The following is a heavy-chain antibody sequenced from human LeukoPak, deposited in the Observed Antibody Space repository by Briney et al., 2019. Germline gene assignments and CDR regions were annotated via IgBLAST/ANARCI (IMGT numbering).Heavy chain of an antibody. Sequence: PSETLSLTCAVSGGSISSGGYSWSWIRQPPGKGLEWIGYIYHSGSTYYNPSLKSRVTISVDTSKNQFSLKLSSVTAADTAVYYCARSWVHYDFWSGYLVWGQGTLVTVSS. V-gene: IGHV4-30-2*01. CDR2: IYHSGST. CDR3: ARSWVHYDFWSGYLV. CDR1: GGSISSGGYS. D-gene: IGHD3-3*01. J-gene: IGHJ4*02.